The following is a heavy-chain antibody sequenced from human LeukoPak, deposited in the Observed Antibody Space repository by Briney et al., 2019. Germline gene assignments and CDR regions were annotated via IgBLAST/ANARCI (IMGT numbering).Heavy chain of an antibody. Sequence: GGSLRLSCAASGFTFNSYGMHWVRQAPGKGLEWVAVIWYDGSNKYYADSVKGRFTISRDNSKNTLDLQMNSLRAEDTAVYYCARDRDSSSWFPHFDYWGQGTLVTVSS. D-gene: IGHD6-13*01. CDR2: IWYDGSNK. CDR3: ARDRDSSSWFPHFDY. CDR1: GFTFNSYG. J-gene: IGHJ4*02. V-gene: IGHV3-33*01.